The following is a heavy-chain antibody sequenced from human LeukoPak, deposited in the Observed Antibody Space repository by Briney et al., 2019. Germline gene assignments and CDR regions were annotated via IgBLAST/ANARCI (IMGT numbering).Heavy chain of an antibody. V-gene: IGHV3-21*06. Sequence: PGGSLRLSCSASGFSFTSYAMNWVRQAPGKGLEWVSSITTGGSYIYYADSVRGRFSVSRDNAKNSLYLEMNSLRAEDTAVYYCARVEATTARSYYYYMDVWGKGTTVTVSS. CDR2: ITTGGSYI. J-gene: IGHJ6*03. CDR3: ARVEATTARSYYYYMDV. D-gene: IGHD1-1*01. CDR1: GFSFTSYA.